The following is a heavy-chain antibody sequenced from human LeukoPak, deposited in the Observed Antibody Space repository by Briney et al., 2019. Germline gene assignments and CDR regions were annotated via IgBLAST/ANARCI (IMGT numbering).Heavy chain of an antibody. CDR2: IIPIFGTA. D-gene: IGHD6-13*01. Sequence: SVKASCKASGGTFSSYAISWVRQAPGQGLELMGGIIPIFGTANYAQKFQGRVMIITDEPTSTAYMELSSLRSEDTAVYYCARDSVNLGIAAAGNDYWGQGTLVTVSS. J-gene: IGHJ4*02. V-gene: IGHV1-69*05. CDR1: GGTFSSYA. CDR3: ARDSVNLGIAAAGNDY.